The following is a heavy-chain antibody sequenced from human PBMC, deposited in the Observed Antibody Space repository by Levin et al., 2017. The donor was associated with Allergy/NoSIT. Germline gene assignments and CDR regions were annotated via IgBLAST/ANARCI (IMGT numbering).Heavy chain of an antibody. J-gene: IGHJ4*02. D-gene: IGHD6-13*01. CDR3: ARDNGAISSSWYLDY. CDR1: GFTFSDYY. CDR2: ISSSSSYT. Sequence: GGSLRLSCAASGFTFSDYYMSWIRQAPGKGLEWVSYISSSSSYTNYADSVKGRFTISRDNAKNSLYLQMNSLRAEDTAVYYCARDNGAISSSWYLDYWGQGTLVTVSS. V-gene: IGHV3-11*05.